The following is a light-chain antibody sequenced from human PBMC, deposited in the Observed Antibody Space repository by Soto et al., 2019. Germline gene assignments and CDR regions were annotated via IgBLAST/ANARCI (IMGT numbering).Light chain of an antibody. CDR2: DVT. V-gene: IGLV2-14*01. CDR1: SRDVGAYAY. CDR3: SSYTYISTVV. J-gene: IGLJ2*01. Sequence: QSALTQPASVSGSPGQSITISCTGTSRDVGAYAYVSWYQQHPGKAPKLLIYDVTNRPSGVSDRFSGSKSGNTASLTVSGLQADDEADYYCSSYTYISTVVFGGGTKVTVL.